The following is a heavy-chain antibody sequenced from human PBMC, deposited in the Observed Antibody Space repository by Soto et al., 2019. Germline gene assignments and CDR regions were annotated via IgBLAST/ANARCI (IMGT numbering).Heavy chain of an antibody. V-gene: IGHV4-34*01. Sequence: SETLSLTCAVYGGSFSGYYWSWIRQPPGKGLEWIGEINHSGSTNYNPSLKSRVTISVDTSKNQFSLKLSSVTAADTAVYYCARQEGVPGIAAAHLSQFDYWGQGTLVTVSS. D-gene: IGHD6-13*01. CDR2: INHSGST. J-gene: IGHJ4*02. CDR1: GGSFSGYY. CDR3: ARQEGVPGIAAAHLSQFDY.